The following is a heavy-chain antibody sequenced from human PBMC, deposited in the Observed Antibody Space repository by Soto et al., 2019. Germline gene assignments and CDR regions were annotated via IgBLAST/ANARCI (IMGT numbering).Heavy chain of an antibody. Sequence: EVQLVESGGGLVKPGGSLRLSCAASGFTFINAWMNWVRQAPGKGLEWVGRIKSKTDGGTTDYAAPVKGRFTISRDDSKNTPYLQMNSLKTEDTAVYYCTTTVIYSGYDWVFDYWGQGTLVTVSS. J-gene: IGHJ4*02. CDR3: TTTVIYSGYDWVFDY. CDR1: GFTFINAW. D-gene: IGHD5-12*01. V-gene: IGHV3-15*01. CDR2: IKSKTDGGTT.